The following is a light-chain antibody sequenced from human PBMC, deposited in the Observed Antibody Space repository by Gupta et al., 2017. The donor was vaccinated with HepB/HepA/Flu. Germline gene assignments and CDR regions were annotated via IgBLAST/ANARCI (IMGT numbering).Light chain of an antibody. V-gene: IGLV2-14*01. J-gene: IGLJ2*01. CDR3: SSYTSSSTHVV. CDR1: SSDVGGYKY. Sequence: QSALTQPASVSGSPGQSITIPCTGTSSDVGGYKYVSWYQQHPGKAPKLMIYEVSNQPSGVSNRFSGSKSGNTASLTISGLQAEDEADYYCSSYTSSSTHVVFGGGTKLTVL. CDR2: EVS.